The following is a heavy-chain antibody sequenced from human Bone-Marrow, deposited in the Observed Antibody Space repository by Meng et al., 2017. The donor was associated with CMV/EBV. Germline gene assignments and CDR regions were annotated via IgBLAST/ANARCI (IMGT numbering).Heavy chain of an antibody. J-gene: IGHJ6*02. CDR2: IIPILGIA. V-gene: IGHV1-69*04. CDR1: GGTFSSYT. D-gene: IGHD6-19*01. Sequence: SVKVSCKASGGTFSSYTISWVRQAPGQGLEWMGRIIPILGIANYAQKFQGRVTITADKSTSTAYMELSSLRSEDTAVYYCARDRGIAVAGKGYYGMDVWGQGTTVTLSS. CDR3: ARDRGIAVAGKGYYGMDV.